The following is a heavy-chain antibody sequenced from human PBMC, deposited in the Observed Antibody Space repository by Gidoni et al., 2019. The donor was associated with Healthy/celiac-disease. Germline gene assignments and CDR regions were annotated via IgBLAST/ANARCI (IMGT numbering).Heavy chain of an antibody. J-gene: IGHJ6*04. V-gene: IGHV4-30-4*01. CDR1: GGSIRSGDYY. D-gene: IGHD4-17*01. CDR2: LYYSGST. Sequence: QVQLQESGPGLVKPSQTLSLTCTVPGGSIRSGDYYWSWIRPPPGKGLDWIGYLYYSGSTYYNPSLKSRVTISVDTSKNQFSLKLSSVTAADTAVYYCARDGPGYGDYGAGMDVWGKGTTVTVSS. CDR3: ARDGPGYGDYGAGMDV.